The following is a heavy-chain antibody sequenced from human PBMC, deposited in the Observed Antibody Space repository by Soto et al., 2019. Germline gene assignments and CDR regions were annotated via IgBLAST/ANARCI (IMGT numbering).Heavy chain of an antibody. V-gene: IGHV3-66*01. CDR2: IYSGGST. D-gene: IGHD3-3*01. CDR3: AREYNRDFWSGSPWYNYYYYGMDV. CDR1: GVTVSSNY. J-gene: IGHJ6*02. Sequence: PGGSLRLSCAASGVTVSSNYMSWVRQAPGKGLEWVSVIYSGGSTYYADSVKGRFTISRDNSKNTLYLQMNSLRAEDTAVYYCAREYNRDFWSGSPWYNYYYYGMDVWGQGTTVTVSS.